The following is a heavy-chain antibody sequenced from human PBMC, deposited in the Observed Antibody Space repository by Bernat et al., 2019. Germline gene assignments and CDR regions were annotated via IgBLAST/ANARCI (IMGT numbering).Heavy chain of an antibody. V-gene: IGHV3-30*18. CDR1: GFTFSSYG. D-gene: IGHD5-12*01. J-gene: IGHJ4*02. CDR2: ISYDGSNK. CDR3: AKEIGMFRIELFDY. Sequence: QVQLVESGGGVVQPGRSLRLSCAASGFTFSSYGMHWVRQAPGKGLEWVAVISYDGSNKYYADSVKGRFTISRDNSKNTLYLQMNSLRAEDTAVYYCAKEIGMFRIELFDYWGQGTLVTVSS.